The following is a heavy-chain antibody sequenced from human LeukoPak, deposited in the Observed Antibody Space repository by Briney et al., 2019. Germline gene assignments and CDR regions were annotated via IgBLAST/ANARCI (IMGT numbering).Heavy chain of an antibody. D-gene: IGHD3-10*01. CDR2: MSGSGFTV. V-gene: IGHV3-11*01. CDR1: GGSFSHYY. J-gene: IGHJ4*02. Sequence: PGGSLRLSCITSGGSFSHYYVRWIRQAPGKGLEWIAYMSGSGFTVDYADSVKGRFTISRDNGKKSVFLQMDSLRLDDTAVYYCASGPGWNDYWGQGTRVTVSS. CDR3: ASGPGWNDY.